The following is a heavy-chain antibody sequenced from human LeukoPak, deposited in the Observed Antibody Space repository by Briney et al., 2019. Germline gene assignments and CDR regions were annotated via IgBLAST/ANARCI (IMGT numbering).Heavy chain of an antibody. Sequence: SQTLSLTCAISGDSVSSNSAAWNWIRQSPSRGLEWLGRTYYRSKWYNDYAISVRSRITINPDSSKNRFSLELNSVTPEDTAVYYCAREEFGRSWYRGRHVDYWGQGTLVTVSS. CDR3: AREEFGRSWYRGRHVDY. CDR2: TYYRSKWYN. D-gene: IGHD6-13*01. CDR1: GDSVSSNSAA. J-gene: IGHJ4*02. V-gene: IGHV6-1*01.